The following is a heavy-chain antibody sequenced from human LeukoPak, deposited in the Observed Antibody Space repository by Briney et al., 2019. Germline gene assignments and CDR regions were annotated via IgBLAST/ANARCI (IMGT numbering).Heavy chain of an antibody. D-gene: IGHD6-13*01. CDR3: AKGYSSSWYWYFDL. CDR2: ISSAGDST. V-gene: IGHV3-64*02. CDR1: GFTFSHFA. Sequence: PGGSLRLSCAASGFTFSHFAMHWVRQAPGKGLEYVSGISSAGDSTYYADSVKGRFTISRDNSKNTLYLQMGSLRAEDMAVYYCAKGYSSSWYWYFDLWGRGTLVTVSS. J-gene: IGHJ2*01.